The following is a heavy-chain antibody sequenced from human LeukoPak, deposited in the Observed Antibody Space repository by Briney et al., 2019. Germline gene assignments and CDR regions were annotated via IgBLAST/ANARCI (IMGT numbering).Heavy chain of an antibody. Sequence: SVKVSCKASGGTFSSYAISWVRQAPGQGLEWMGRIIPILGIANYAQKFQGRVTITADESTSTAYMELSSLRSEDTAVYYCARDRDGYKAFDIWGQGTMVTVSS. CDR3: ARDRDGYKAFDI. CDR2: IIPILGIA. CDR1: GGTFSSYA. D-gene: IGHD5-24*01. V-gene: IGHV1-69*04. J-gene: IGHJ3*02.